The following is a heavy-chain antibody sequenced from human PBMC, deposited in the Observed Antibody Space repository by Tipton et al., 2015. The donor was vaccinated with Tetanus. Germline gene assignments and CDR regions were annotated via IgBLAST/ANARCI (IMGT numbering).Heavy chain of an antibody. CDR2: IWYDGSNK. V-gene: IGHV3-33*08. D-gene: IGHD3-10*01. J-gene: IGHJ6*02. CDR1: GFTFSSYA. Sequence: SLRLSCAASGFTFSSYAMGWVRRAPGKRLEWVAVIWYDGSNKYYADSVKGRFSISRDNSKNTLYLQMNSLRAEDTAVYYCARFRGKEEHYYYYGMDVWGQGTAVTVSS. CDR3: ARFRGKEEHYYYYGMDV.